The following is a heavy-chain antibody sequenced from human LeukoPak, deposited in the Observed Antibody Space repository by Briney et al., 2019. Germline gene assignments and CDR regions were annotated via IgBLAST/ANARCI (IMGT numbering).Heavy chain of an antibody. D-gene: IGHD6-19*01. CDR3: AKEGSGSVNDNFDF. V-gene: IGHV3-23*01. CDR2: ISGSGGST. CDR1: GFTFSSYA. J-gene: IGHJ4*02. Sequence: PGGSLRLSCAASGFTFSSYAMSWVRQAPGKGLEWVSAISGSGGSTYYADALKGRFTISRDNSKNTLYLQMSSLRADDTAVYYCAKEGSGSVNDNFDFWGQGTLVTVSS.